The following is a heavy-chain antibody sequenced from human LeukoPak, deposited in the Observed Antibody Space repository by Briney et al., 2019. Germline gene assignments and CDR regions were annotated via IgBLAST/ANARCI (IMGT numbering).Heavy chain of an antibody. D-gene: IGHD4-17*01. Sequence: ASVKVSCKASGYTFTTYNINWVRQAPGQGFEWMGWIRTYNGNTNYAQKFRGRVTMTTDTSTSTAYMELRSLRSGDAAVYYCARDSVGDDDLDYWGQGTLVTVSS. CDR3: ARDSVGDDDLDY. CDR1: GYTFTTYN. V-gene: IGHV1-18*01. J-gene: IGHJ4*02. CDR2: IRTYNGNT.